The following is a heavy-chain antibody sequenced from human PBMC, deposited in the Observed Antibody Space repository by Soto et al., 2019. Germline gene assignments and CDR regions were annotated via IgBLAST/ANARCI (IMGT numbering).Heavy chain of an antibody. CDR2: IYYSGST. D-gene: IGHD5-12*01. V-gene: IGHV4-30-4*01. J-gene: IGHJ4*02. CDR1: GGSISSGDYY. Sequence: SETRSLTCTVSGGSISSGDYYWSWIRQPPGKGLEWIGYIYYSGSTYYNPSLKSRMTISVDTSKNQFSLKLTSVTAADTAVYYCARWLGYGPHFDYWGQGTLVTVSS. CDR3: ARWLGYGPHFDY.